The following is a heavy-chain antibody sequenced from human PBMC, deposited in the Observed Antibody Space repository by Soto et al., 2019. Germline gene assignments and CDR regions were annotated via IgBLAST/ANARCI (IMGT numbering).Heavy chain of an antibody. CDR2: ISYDGSNK. V-gene: IGHV3-30*18. CDR1: GFTFSSYG. Sequence: GGSLRLSCAASGFTFSSYGMHWVRQAPGKGLEWVAVISYDGSNKYYADSVKGRFTISRDNSKNTLYLQMNSLRAEDTAVYYCAKDGWELLPGVGYFDYWGQGTLVTVSS. J-gene: IGHJ4*02. D-gene: IGHD1-26*01. CDR3: AKDGWELLPGVGYFDY.